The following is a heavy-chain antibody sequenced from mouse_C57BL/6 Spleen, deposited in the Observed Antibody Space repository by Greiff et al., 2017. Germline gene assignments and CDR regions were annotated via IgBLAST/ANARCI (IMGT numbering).Heavy chain of an antibody. CDR1: GYTFTDYE. D-gene: IGHD2-1*01. Sequence: QVQLKQSGAELVRPGASVTLSCKASGYTFTDYEMHWVKQTPVHGLEWIGAIDPETGGTAYNQKFKGKAILTADKSSSTAYMELRSLTSEDSAVYYCTRGGLYYGNYGDYWGQGTTLTVSS. V-gene: IGHV1-15*01. J-gene: IGHJ2*01. CDR3: TRGGLYYGNYGDY. CDR2: IDPETGGT.